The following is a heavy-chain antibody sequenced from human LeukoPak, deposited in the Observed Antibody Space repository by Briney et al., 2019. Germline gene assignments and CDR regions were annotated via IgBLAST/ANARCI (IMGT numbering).Heavy chain of an antibody. CDR1: GGSFTTSSHY. D-gene: IGHD3/OR15-3a*01. CDR2: LYNSGST. Sequence: SETLSLTCTVSGGSFTTSSHYWGWIRQPPGKGLEWIGSLYNSGSTYYNPSLRSRVTISVETSKNQISLKLTSVTTADTAVYYCTRLTWTDADDFWGQGTLVSVSS. CDR3: TRLTWTDADDF. J-gene: IGHJ4*02. V-gene: IGHV4-39*01.